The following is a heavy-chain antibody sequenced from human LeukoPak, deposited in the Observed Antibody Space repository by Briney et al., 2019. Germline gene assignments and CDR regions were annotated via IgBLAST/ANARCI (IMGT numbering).Heavy chain of an antibody. J-gene: IGHJ4*02. V-gene: IGHV1-46*01. CDR2: INPSGGST. CDR1: GYTFTSYY. CDR3: TRDGDPEELDY. D-gene: IGHD4-17*01. Sequence: ASVKVSCKAFGYTFTSYYMHWVRQAPGQGLEWMGIINPSGGSTSYAQKFQGRVTMTRDTSTSTVYMELSSLRSEDTAVYYCTRDGDPEELDYWGQGTLVTVSS.